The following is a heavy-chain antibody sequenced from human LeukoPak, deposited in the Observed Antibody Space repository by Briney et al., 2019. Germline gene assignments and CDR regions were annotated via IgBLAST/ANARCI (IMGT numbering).Heavy chain of an antibody. CDR3: AKGRYDSSGPAYTFDY. CDR1: GFTFSSYA. D-gene: IGHD3-22*01. V-gene: IGHV3-23*01. J-gene: IGHJ4*02. Sequence: PGGSLRLSCAASGFTFSSYAMSWVRQAPGKGLEWVSGISGSGGSTYYADSVKGQFTISRDNSKNTLYLQMNNLRAEDTALYYCAKGRYDSSGPAYTFDYWGQGTLVTVSS. CDR2: ISGSGGST.